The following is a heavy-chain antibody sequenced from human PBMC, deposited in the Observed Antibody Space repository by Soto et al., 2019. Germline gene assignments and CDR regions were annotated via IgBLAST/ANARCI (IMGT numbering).Heavy chain of an antibody. J-gene: IGHJ6*02. CDR2: IIPIFGTA. D-gene: IGHD2-15*01. CDR1: GGTFSSYA. Sequence: QVQLVQSGAEVKKPGSSVKVSCKAPGGTFSSYAISWVRQAPGQGLEWMGGIIPIFGTANYAQKFQARVMITADESTSTGYMELSSLRSEDTAVYYCARSQGGSSSLDIYYYYYYGMDVWGQGTTVTVSS. CDR3: ARSQGGSSSLDIYYYYYYGMDV. V-gene: IGHV1-69*01.